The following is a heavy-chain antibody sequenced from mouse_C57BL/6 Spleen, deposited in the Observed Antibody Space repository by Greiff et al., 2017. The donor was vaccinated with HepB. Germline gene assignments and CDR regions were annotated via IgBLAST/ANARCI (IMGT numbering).Heavy chain of an antibody. CDR3: GRGDLTLSYAMDY. J-gene: IGHJ4*01. V-gene: IGHV1-72*01. CDR2: IDPNSGGT. CDR1: GYTFTSYW. Sequence: VQLQQSGAELVKPGASVKLSCKASGYTFTSYWMHWVKQRPGRGLEWIGRIDPNSGGTKYNEKFKSKATLTVDKPSSAAYMQLSSLTSEDSAVYYCGRGDLTLSYAMDYWGQGTSVTVSS.